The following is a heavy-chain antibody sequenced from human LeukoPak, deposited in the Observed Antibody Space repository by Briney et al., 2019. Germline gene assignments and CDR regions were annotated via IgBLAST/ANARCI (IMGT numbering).Heavy chain of an antibody. J-gene: IGHJ4*02. CDR2: ISTGSSAI. CDR1: GFTFSSYA. V-gene: IGHV3-48*02. CDR3: ARRERQSGNYYYFDY. Sequence: PGGSLRLSCAASGFTFSSYAMNWVRQAPGKGLEWVSYISTGSSAIYYADSVKGRFTISRDNAKNSLYLQLNSLRDEDTAVYYCARRERQSGNYYYFDYWGQGTLVTVSS. D-gene: IGHD1-26*01.